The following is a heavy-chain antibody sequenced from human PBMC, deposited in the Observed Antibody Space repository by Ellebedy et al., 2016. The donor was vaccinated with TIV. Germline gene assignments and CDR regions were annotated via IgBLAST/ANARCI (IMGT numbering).Heavy chain of an antibody. CDR3: ATFRNLDAFDI. CDR1: GYSISSGYY. V-gene: IGHV4-38-2*02. J-gene: IGHJ3*02. Sequence: GSLRLSCTVSGYSISSGYYWGWLRQPLGKGLEWIGSFYHSGSTYYNPSFKRRVTISVDRSKNQLSLKLSSVTAADTAVYYCATFRNLDAFDIWGQGTMVTVSS. CDR2: FYHSGST.